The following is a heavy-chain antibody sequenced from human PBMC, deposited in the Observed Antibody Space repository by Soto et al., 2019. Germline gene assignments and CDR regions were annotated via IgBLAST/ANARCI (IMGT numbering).Heavy chain of an antibody. CDR1: GGTFSSYA. V-gene: IGHV1-69*13. CDR2: IIPIFGTA. J-gene: IGHJ6*02. Sequence: AASVKVSCKASGGTFSSYAISWVRQAPGQGLEWMGGIIPIFGTANYAQKFQGRVTITADESTSTAYMELSSLRSEDTAVYYCARDTFYYDILTGYPSYYYYGMDVWGQGTTVTVSS. D-gene: IGHD3-9*01. CDR3: ARDTFYYDILTGYPSYYYYGMDV.